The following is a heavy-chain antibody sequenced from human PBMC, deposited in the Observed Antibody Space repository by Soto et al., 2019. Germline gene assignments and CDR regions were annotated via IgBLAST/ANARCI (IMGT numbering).Heavy chain of an antibody. V-gene: IGHV1-69*12. D-gene: IGHD5-18*01. J-gene: IGHJ4*02. CDR3: ASGIQLWLRRINNGYSG. CDR2: IIPMFGTA. Sequence: QVQLVQSGAEVKKPESSVKVSCKAPGGTFSTYAISWVRQAPGQGLEWMGGIIPMFGTANYAQRFQDRVTITADESTYTVYMEMRSLRSEDTAVYFCASGIQLWLRRINNGYSGWGQGTLVTVSS. CDR1: GGTFSTYA.